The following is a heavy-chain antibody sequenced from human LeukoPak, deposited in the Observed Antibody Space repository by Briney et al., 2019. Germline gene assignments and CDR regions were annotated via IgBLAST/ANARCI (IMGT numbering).Heavy chain of an antibody. D-gene: IGHD3/OR15-3a*01. CDR1: GFTVSNNY. J-gene: IGHJ4*02. CDR2: ISGSGGST. CDR3: AKEVGHSGDY. Sequence: GGSLRLSCAASGFTVSNNYMSWVRQAPGKGLEWVSAISGSGGSTYYADSVKGRFTISRDNSKNTLCLQMNSLRAEDTAVYYCAKEVGHSGDYWGQGTLVTVSS. V-gene: IGHV3-23*01.